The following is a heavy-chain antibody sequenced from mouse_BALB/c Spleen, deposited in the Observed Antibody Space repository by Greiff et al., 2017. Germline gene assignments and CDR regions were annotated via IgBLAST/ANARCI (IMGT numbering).Heavy chain of an antibody. V-gene: IGHV1-9*01. CDR1: GYTFSSYW. CDR2: ILPGSGST. J-gene: IGHJ3*01. CDR3: ARGRNWFAY. Sequence: QVQLQQSGAELMKPGASVKISCKATGYTFSSYWIEWVKQRPGHGLEWIGEILPGSGSTNYNEKFKGKATFTADTSSNTAYMQLSSLTSEDSAVYYCARGRNWFAYWGQGTLVTVSA.